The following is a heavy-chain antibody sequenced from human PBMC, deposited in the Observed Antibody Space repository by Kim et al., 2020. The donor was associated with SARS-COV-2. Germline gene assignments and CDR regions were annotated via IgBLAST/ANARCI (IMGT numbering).Heavy chain of an antibody. J-gene: IGHJ6*02. Sequence: KSRVTISVDTSKNQFSLKLSSVTAADTAVYYCAKDRGIYYYGSGSYGMDVWGQGTTVTVSS. D-gene: IGHD3-10*01. CDR3: AKDRGIYYYGSGSYGMDV. V-gene: IGHV4-34*01.